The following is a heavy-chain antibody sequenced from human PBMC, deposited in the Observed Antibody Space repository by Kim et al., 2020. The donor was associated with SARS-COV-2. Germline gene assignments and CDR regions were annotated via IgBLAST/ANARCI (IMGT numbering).Heavy chain of an antibody. J-gene: IGHJ5*02. CDR3: ARDSQVVPAAGGWFDP. CDR2: INPSGGST. V-gene: IGHV1-46*01. CDR1: GYTFTSYY. D-gene: IGHD2-2*01. Sequence: ASVKVSCKASGYTFTSYYMHWVRQAPGQGLEWMGIINPSGGSTSYAQKFQGRVTMTRDTSTSTVYMELSSLRSEDTAVYYCARDSQVVPAAGGWFDPWGQGTLVTVSS.